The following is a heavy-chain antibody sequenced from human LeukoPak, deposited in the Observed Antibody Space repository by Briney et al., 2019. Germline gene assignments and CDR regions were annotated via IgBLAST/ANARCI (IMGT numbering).Heavy chain of an antibody. CDR2: INSDGSIT. Sequence: GGSLRPSCAASGLAISNYWMHWVRQAPGKGLRWVSRINSDGSITSYADSVKGRFTISRDNAKNTLYLQMNSLRAEDTGVYYCARAAAVSAIPSDWGQGTLVIISS. J-gene: IGHJ4*02. V-gene: IGHV3-74*01. CDR1: GLAISNYW. CDR3: ARAAAVSAIPSD. D-gene: IGHD2-15*01.